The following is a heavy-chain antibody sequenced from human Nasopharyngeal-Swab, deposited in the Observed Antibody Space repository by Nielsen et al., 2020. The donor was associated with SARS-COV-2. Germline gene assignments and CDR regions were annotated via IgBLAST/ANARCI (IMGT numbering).Heavy chain of an antibody. CDR2: INTNTGNP. D-gene: IGHD5-24*01. J-gene: IGHJ4*02. CDR3: ARDRGDGYNSGVDY. CDR1: GYTFTTYA. V-gene: IGHV7-4-1*02. Sequence: ASVKVSCKASGYTFTTYAMNWVRQAPGQGLEWTGWINTNTGNPTYAQGFTGRFVFSLDTSVSTAFLQISSLKAEDTAVYYCARDRGDGYNSGVDYWGQGTLVTVSS.